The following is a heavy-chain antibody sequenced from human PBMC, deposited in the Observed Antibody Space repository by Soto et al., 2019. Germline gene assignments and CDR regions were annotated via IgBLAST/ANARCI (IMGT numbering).Heavy chain of an antibody. V-gene: IGHV1-18*01. CDR3: ARQITMIVVAWFDP. D-gene: IGHD3-22*01. Sequence: ASVKVSCKTSGYTFSSYGISWVRQAPGQGLEWMGWISAYNGNTNYAQKLQGRVTMTTDTSTSTAYMELRSLRSDDTAVYFCARQITMIVVAWFDPWGQGTLVTVSS. CDR2: ISAYNGNT. CDR1: GYTFSSYG. J-gene: IGHJ5*02.